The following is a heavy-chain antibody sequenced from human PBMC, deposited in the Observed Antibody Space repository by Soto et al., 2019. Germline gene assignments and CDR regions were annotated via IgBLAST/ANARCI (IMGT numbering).Heavy chain of an antibody. CDR3: ARPVVSSGYYRYYYYRMDV. CDR1: GYTFTSYG. V-gene: IGHV1-46*01. J-gene: IGHJ6*02. D-gene: IGHD3-22*01. CDR2: INPSGGRT. Sequence: SVKVSCKASGYTFTSYGISWVRQAPGQGLEWMGIINPSGGRTSYAQKFQGRVTMTRDTSTRTVYMELSSLRSEDTAVYYCARPVVSSGYYRYYYYRMDVSGQGTTV.